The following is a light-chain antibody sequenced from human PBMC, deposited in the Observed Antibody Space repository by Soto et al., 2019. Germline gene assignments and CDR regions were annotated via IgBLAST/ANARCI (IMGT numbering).Light chain of an antibody. V-gene: IGLV2-14*01. CDR2: EVS. J-gene: IGLJ3*02. CDR1: SSDVGGYSY. Sequence: QSALTQPASVSGSPGQSITISCTGTSSDVGGYSYVSWYQQHPGKAPKLMIYEVSNRPSGVSYRFSGSKSGNTASLTISGLQAEDEADYYCSSYTSRTTNWVFGGGTKLTVL. CDR3: SSYTSRTTNWV.